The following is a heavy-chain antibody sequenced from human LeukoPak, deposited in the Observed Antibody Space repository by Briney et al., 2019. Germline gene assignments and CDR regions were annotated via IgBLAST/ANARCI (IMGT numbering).Heavy chain of an antibody. CDR1: GGSFSDYF. Sequence: SETLSLTCAVYGGSFSDYFWSWIRQPPGKGLEWIGEISHSGSTTYSPSLRSRVTISGDTSKKQFSLKLSSVTAADTAVYYCVTYYYGSSAPKRNYWGQGILVTVSS. D-gene: IGHD3-22*01. CDR2: ISHSGST. J-gene: IGHJ4*02. CDR3: VTYYYGSSAPKRNY. V-gene: IGHV4-34*01.